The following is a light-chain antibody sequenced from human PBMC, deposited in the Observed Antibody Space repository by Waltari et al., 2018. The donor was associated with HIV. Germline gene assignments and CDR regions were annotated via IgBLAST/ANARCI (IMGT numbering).Light chain of an antibody. CDR1: SSDVGAYNY. CDR2: EVT. CDR3: ISYVGNNIYV. V-gene: IGLV2-8*01. J-gene: IGLJ1*01. Sequence: QSALTQPPSASGSPGQAVSISCTGTSSDVGAYNYVSWYQHHPGKAPKLLIHEVTKRPSGVPDRFSGSKSGNTASLTVSGLQPEDEADYYCISYVGNNIYVFGTGTKVTVL.